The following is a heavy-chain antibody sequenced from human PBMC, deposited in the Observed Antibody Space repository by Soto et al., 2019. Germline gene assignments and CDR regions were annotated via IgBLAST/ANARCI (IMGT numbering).Heavy chain of an antibody. D-gene: IGHD4-17*01. J-gene: IGHJ6*03. Sequence: PGGSLRLSCAASGFTFSSYGMHWVRQAPGKGLEWVAVIWYDGSNKYYADSVKGRFTISRDNSKNTLYLQMNSLRAEDTAVYYCARHGDVFYYYYMDVWGKGTTVTVSS. V-gene: IGHV3-33*01. CDR3: ARHGDVFYYYYMDV. CDR2: IWYDGSNK. CDR1: GFTFSSYG.